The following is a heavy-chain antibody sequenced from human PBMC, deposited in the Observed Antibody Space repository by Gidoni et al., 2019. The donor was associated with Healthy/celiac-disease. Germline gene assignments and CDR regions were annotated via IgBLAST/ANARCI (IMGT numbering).Heavy chain of an antibody. CDR2: IYYSGST. Sequence: VQLQESGPGLVKPAENLSLTCTVSGGSVSSGSYYWSWIRQPPGKGLEWIGYIYYSGSTNYTPSLKRRVTLSVDTSKNQFSLKLSSVTAADTAVYYCASARLGPFDYWGQGTLVTVSS. J-gene: IGHJ4*02. V-gene: IGHV4-61*01. CDR3: ASARLGPFDY. CDR1: GGSVSSGSYY.